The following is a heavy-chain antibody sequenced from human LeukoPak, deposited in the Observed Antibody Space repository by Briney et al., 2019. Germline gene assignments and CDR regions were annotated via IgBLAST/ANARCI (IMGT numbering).Heavy chain of an antibody. D-gene: IGHD3-3*01. V-gene: IGHV1-2*06. Sequence: ASMKVSCKASGYTFTGYYIHWVRQAPGQGLEWMGRINPNGGGTNYAQKFQGRVTMTSDTSISTAYMELSRLRSDDTAVYYCARERKMTIFGVACDYWGQGTLVTVSS. CDR2: INPNGGGT. CDR3: ARERKMTIFGVACDY. CDR1: GYTFTGYY. J-gene: IGHJ4*02.